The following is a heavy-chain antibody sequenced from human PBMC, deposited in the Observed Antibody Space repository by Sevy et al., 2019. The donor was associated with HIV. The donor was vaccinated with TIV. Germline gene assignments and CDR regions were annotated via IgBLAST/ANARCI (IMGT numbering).Heavy chain of an antibody. CDR3: AKGGRSYGDSYFDH. V-gene: IGHV3-23*01. J-gene: IGHJ4*02. D-gene: IGHD5-18*01. CDR2: ISGSGNSA. Sequence: GGSLRLSCAASGFTFSISAMTWVRQAPGKGLEWVSVISGSGNSAYYADSVKGRFTISRDNSMNTLSLQMNSLRAEDTAVYYCAKGGRSYGDSYFDHWGQGTLVTVSS. CDR1: GFTFSISA.